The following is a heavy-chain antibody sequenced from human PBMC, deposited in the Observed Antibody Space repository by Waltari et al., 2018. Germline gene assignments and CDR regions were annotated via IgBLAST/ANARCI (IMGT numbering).Heavy chain of an antibody. CDR3: ARDTERWLQSQDYYYMDV. CDR1: GGTFSSYA. D-gene: IGHD5-12*01. J-gene: IGHJ6*03. CDR2: IIPILGIA. Sequence: QVQLVQSGAEVKKPGSSVKVSCKASGGTFSSYAISWVRQAPGQGLEWMGGIIPILGIANYAQKFQGRGTITADESTSTAYMELSSLGSDDTAVYYCARDTERWLQSQDYYYMDVWGKGTTVTVSS. V-gene: IGHV1-69*04.